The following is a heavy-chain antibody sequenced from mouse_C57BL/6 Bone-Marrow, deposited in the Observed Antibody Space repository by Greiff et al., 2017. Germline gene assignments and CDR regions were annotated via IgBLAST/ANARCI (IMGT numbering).Heavy chain of an antibody. CDR3: ARPYYSNYWYFDV. CDR1: GYTFTSYW. V-gene: IGHV1-55*01. CDR2: IYPGSGST. Sequence: QVQLQQPGAELVKPGASVKMSCKASGYTFTSYWITWVKQRPGQGLGWIGDIYPGSGSTNYNEKFKSKATLTVDTSSSTAYMQLSSLTSEDAAVYYCARPYYSNYWYFDVWGTGTTVTVSS. D-gene: IGHD2-5*01. J-gene: IGHJ1*03.